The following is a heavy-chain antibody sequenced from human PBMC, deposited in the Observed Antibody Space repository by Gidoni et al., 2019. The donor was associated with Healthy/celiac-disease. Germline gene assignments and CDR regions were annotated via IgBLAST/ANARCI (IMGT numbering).Heavy chain of an antibody. D-gene: IGHD3-9*01. CDR3: AKGPNYDILTGYSDY. Sequence: EVQLVESGGGLVQPGVSLRLSCAASGFTFRTYAMSWVRQAPGKGLEWVSAIRGSGGSTYYADSVKGRFTISRDNSKNTLYLQMNSLRAEDTAVYYCAKGPNYDILTGYSDYWGQGTLVTVSS. V-gene: IGHV3-23*04. CDR2: IRGSGGST. J-gene: IGHJ4*02. CDR1: GFTFRTYA.